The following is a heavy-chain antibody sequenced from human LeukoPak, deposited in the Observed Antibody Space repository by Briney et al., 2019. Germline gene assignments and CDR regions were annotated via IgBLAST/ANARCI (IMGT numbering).Heavy chain of an antibody. CDR3: ARDRRIMITFGGVIAI. CDR1: GYTFTSYD. D-gene: IGHD3-16*02. CDR2: MNPNSGNI. Sequence: ASVKVSCKASGYTFTSYDINWVRQATGQGLEWMGWMNPNSGNIGYAQKFQGRVTMTRNTSISTAYMELSSLRSEDTAVYYCARDRRIMITFGGVIAIWGQGTMVTVSS. V-gene: IGHV1-8*01. J-gene: IGHJ3*02.